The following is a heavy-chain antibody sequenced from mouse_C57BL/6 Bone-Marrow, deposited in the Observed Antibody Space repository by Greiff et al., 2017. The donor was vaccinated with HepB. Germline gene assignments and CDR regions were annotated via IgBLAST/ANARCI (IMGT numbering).Heavy chain of an antibody. V-gene: IGHV1-55*01. CDR3: ARSGQLRLRAMDY. CDR1: GYTFTSYW. CDR2: IYPGSGST. J-gene: IGHJ4*01. D-gene: IGHD3-2*02. Sequence: VQLQQPGAELVKPGASVKMSCKASGYTFTSYWITWVKQRPGQGLEWIGDIYPGSGSTNYNEKFKSKATLTVDTSSSTAYMQLSSLTSEDSAVYYCARSGQLRLRAMDYWGQGTSVTVSS.